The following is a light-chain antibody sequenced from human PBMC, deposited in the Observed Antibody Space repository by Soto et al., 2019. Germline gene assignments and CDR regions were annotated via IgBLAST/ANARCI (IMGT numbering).Light chain of an antibody. J-gene: IGLJ1*01. CDR1: SSDVGGYDY. Sequence: QSALTHPASVSWSPGQSITISCTGTSSDVGGYDYVSWYQQHPGEGPKLMIYDVSNRPSGVSNRFSGSKSGNTASLTISGLQAEDEADYYCSSYTSSSTYVFGSGTKVTVL. CDR2: DVS. CDR3: SSYTSSSTYV. V-gene: IGLV2-14*01.